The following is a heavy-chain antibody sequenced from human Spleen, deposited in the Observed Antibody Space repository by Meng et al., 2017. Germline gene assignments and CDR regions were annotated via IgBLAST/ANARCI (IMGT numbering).Heavy chain of an antibody. D-gene: IGHD2-21*02. CDR2: IQQDGRER. Sequence: GESLKISCAASRFPFSVYWMSWVRQTPGKGLEWVANIQQDGRERYYLDSLRGRFTISRDNAKNSLYLQINNLKAEDTGIYYCARGESCGGDCFSENYYGFDVWGQGTSVTVSS. CDR3: ARGESCGGDCFSENYYGFDV. CDR1: RFPFSVYW. J-gene: IGHJ6*02. V-gene: IGHV3-7*01.